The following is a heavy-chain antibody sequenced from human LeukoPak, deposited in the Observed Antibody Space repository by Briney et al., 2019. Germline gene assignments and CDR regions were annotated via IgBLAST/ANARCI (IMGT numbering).Heavy chain of an antibody. J-gene: IGHJ6*02. CDR2: IIPNFGIR. Sequence: ASVTLSCKASVGTFTSYAISWVWHGPRQGLEWIGKIIPNFGIRDYAQKFQGRVTITADKSTSTAYMELSSLRSEDTAVYYCARVGPSIDYYGSGSGVLYYYYYGMDVWGQGTTVTVSS. D-gene: IGHD3-10*01. V-gene: IGHV1-69*04. CDR3: ARVGPSIDYYGSGSGVLYYYYYGMDV. CDR1: VGTFTSYA.